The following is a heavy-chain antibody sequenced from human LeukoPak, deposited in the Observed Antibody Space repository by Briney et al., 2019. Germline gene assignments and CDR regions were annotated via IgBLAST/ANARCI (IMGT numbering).Heavy chain of an antibody. CDR1: GFSFSTYF. CDR2: IKQDGSVK. CDR3: VRDPESSAFDL. Sequence: PGGSLRLSCAASGFSFSTYFMSWVRQTPEKGLEFVANIKQDGSVKNYMDSLKGRSTISRDNARESLYLEINSLRVDDTAVYFCVRDPESSAFDLWGQGALDTVSS. V-gene: IGHV3-7*01. J-gene: IGHJ4*02.